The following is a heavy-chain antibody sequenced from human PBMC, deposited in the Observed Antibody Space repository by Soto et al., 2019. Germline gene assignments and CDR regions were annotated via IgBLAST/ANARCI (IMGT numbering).Heavy chain of an antibody. J-gene: IGHJ3*02. V-gene: IGHV2-5*01. CDR3: AHVSYYYDRSGRDDAFDI. CDR2: IYWNDDK. Sequence: SGPTLVNPTQTLTLTCTFSGFSLSTSGVGVGWIRQPPGQALEWLALIYWNDDKRYSPSLKSRLTITKDTSKNQVVLTMTKMDPGDTATYFCAHVSYYYDRSGRDDAFDIWGQGTMVTVSS. CDR1: GFSLSTSGVG. D-gene: IGHD3-22*01.